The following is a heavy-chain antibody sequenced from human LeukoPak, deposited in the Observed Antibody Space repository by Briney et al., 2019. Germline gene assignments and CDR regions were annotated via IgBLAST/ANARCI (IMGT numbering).Heavy chain of an antibody. Sequence: GGSLRLSCAASGFTLNTYAMHWVRQAPGKGLEGVTVISYDGSKTYYADSVKGRFTVSRDNSKNTLYLQMNSLRAEDTAVYYCARDVEQWLVSNWFDPWGQGTLVTVSS. CDR3: ARDVEQWLVSNWFDP. CDR1: GFTLNTYA. J-gene: IGHJ5*02. V-gene: IGHV3-30*03. D-gene: IGHD6-19*01. CDR2: ISYDGSKT.